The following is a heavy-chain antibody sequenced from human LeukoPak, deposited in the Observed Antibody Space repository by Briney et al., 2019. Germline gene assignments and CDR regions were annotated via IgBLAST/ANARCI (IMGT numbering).Heavy chain of an antibody. CDR2: INPNSGGT. J-gene: IGHJ4*02. CDR3: AREKFGELPTTDY. V-gene: IGHV1-2*06. D-gene: IGHD3-10*01. CDR1: GYTFTGYY. Sequence: ASVKVSCKASGYTFTGYYMHWVRQAPGQGLEWMGRINPNSGGTNYAQKFQGGVTMTRDTSISTAHMELSRLRSDDTAVYYCAREKFGELPTTDYWGQGTLVTVSS.